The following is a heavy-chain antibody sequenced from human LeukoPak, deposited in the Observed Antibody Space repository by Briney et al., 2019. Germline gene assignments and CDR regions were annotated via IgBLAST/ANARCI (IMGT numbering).Heavy chain of an antibody. D-gene: IGHD1-26*01. V-gene: IGHV5-51*01. Sequence: GESLQISCKGSGYSFTSYWIGWVRQMPGKGLEWMGIIYPGDSDTRYSPSFQGQVTISVDKSISTAYLQWSRLKASDSAMYYCARQGGSYWSHFDYWGQGTLVTVSS. CDR1: GYSFTSYW. J-gene: IGHJ4*02. CDR3: ARQGGSYWSHFDY. CDR2: IYPGDSDT.